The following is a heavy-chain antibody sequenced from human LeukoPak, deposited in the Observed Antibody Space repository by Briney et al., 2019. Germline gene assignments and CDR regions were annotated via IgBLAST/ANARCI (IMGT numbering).Heavy chain of an antibody. CDR2: IYYSGST. CDR3: ARVVITTREAYGMDV. V-gene: IGHV4-30-4*08. J-gene: IGHJ6*02. D-gene: IGHD3-22*01. CDR1: GGSISSGDYY. Sequence: PSETMSLTCTVSGGSISSGDYYWSWLRQPPGTGLEWIGYIYYSGSTYYNPSLKSRVTISVDTSKNQFSLKLSSVTAAGTAVYDLARVVITTREAYGMDVWGQGTTVTVSS.